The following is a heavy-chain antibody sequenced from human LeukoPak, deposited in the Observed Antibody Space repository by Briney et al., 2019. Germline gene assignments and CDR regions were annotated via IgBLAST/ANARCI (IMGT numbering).Heavy chain of an antibody. Sequence: ASVKVSCKASGYTFTSYGISWVRQAPGQGLEWMGWLSPNSGNTGYAQKFQGRVTITRNTSISTAYMELSSLRSEDTAVYYCARVPSRLTYYYDSSGYTDAFDIWGQGTMVTVSS. CDR3: ARVPSRLTYYYDSSGYTDAFDI. CDR2: LSPNSGNT. V-gene: IGHV1-8*03. D-gene: IGHD3-22*01. CDR1: GYTFTSYG. J-gene: IGHJ3*02.